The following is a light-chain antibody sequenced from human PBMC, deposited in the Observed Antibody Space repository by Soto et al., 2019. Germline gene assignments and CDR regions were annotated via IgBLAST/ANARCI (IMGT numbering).Light chain of an antibody. CDR3: MQALQTPRT. V-gene: IGKV2-28*01. J-gene: IGKJ1*01. CDR1: QSLLHKNGNNY. Sequence: DIVMTQSPLSLSVTPGEAASISCRSSQSLLHKNGNNYFNWYLQRPGQSPHLLIYMGFKRASGVPDRFSGSGSGTYFTHKISSVEAEDAGVYYCMQALQTPRTFGQGSKVEIK. CDR2: MGF.